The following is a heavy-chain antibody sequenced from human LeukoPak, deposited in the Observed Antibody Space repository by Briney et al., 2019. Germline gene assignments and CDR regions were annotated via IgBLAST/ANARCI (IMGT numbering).Heavy chain of an antibody. CDR2: INPNSGGT. CDR3: ARSSGYYSSLFYMHV. V-gene: IGHV1-2*02. CDR1: GYTFTSYA. D-gene: IGHD3-22*01. J-gene: IGHJ6*03. Sequence: ASVKVSCNASGYTFTSYAMHWVRQAPGQGLEWMGWINPNSGGTNYAQKFQGRVTMTSDISTSTVYMELSSLRSEDTAVYYCARSSGYYSSLFYMHVWGKGTTVTVSS.